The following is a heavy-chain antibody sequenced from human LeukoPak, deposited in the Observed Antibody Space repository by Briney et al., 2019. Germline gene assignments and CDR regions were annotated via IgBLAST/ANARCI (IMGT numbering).Heavy chain of an antibody. D-gene: IGHD2-2*01. CDR3: ARRRDVISYQLLGRGWFDP. Sequence: SETLSLTCAVYGGSFSGYYWSWIRQPPGKGLEWIGEINHSGSTNYNPSLKSRVTISVDTSKNQFSLKLSSVTAADTAVYYCARRRDVISYQLLGRGWFDPWGQGTLVTVSS. CDR1: GGSFSGYY. CDR2: INHSGST. J-gene: IGHJ5*02. V-gene: IGHV4-34*01.